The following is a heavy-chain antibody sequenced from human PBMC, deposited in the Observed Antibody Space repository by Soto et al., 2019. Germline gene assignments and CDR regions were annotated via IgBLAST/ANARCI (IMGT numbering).Heavy chain of an antibody. CDR2: IIPMSGTP. CDR3: ARENYYGSGSYYRDAFDL. V-gene: IGHV1-69*01. Sequence: QVQLVQSGAEVTKPGSSVKVSCKASGGTFSSYGIHWVRQAPGQGLEWMGGIIPMSGTPNYAQKFKGRVAIGVDESTRAAYMELSSLRSEDTAMYYCARENYYGSGSYYRDAFDLWGQGTMVAVSS. CDR1: GGTFSSYG. D-gene: IGHD3-10*01. J-gene: IGHJ3*01.